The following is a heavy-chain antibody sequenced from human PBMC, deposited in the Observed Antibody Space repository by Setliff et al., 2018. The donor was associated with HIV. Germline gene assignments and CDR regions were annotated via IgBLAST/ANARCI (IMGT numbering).Heavy chain of an antibody. CDR3: ARVRDPNWNYDMDV. CDR2: INHSGST. V-gene: IGHV4-34*01. Sequence: SETLSLTCAVYGGSFNNYYWSWIRQPPGKGLEWIGEINHSGSTSHNPSLKSRVTISVDTSKNQFSLKLNSITAADTAIYFCARVRDPNWNYDMDVWGQGTTVTVSS. D-gene: IGHD1-1*01. CDR1: GGSFNNYY. J-gene: IGHJ6*03.